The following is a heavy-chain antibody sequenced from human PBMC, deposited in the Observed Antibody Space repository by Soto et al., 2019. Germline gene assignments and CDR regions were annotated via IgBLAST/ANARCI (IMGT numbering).Heavy chain of an antibody. D-gene: IGHD1-1*01. CDR1: SGSISSSNW. CDR3: ARRTTGTYWGGDSEKKFDP. J-gene: IGHJ5*02. V-gene: IGHV4-4*02. Sequence: SETLSLTCAVSSGSISSSNWWSWVRQPPGKGLEWIGEIYHSGSTNYNPSLKSRVTISVDKSKNQFSLKLSSVTAADTAVYYCARRTTGTYWGGDSEKKFDPWGQGTLVTVSS. CDR2: IYHSGST.